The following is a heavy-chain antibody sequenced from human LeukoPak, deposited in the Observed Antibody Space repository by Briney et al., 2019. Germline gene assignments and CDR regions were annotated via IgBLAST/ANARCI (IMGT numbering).Heavy chain of an antibody. CDR2: INPKSGGT. CDR1: GYTFTDYY. J-gene: IGHJ4*02. V-gene: IGHV1-2*02. D-gene: IGHD2-21*02. CDR3: ASPKGGDYPPGFDY. Sequence: GASVKVSCKASGYTFTDYYMQWVRQAPGQGLEWMGWINPKSGGTNYAQKFQGRVTMTRDTSISTAYMELSSLRSDDTAVYYCASPKGGDYPPGFDYWGQGTLVTVSP.